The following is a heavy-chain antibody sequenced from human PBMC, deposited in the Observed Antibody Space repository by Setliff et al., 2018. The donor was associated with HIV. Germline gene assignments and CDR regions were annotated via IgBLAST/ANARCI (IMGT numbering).Heavy chain of an antibody. D-gene: IGHD1-7*01. Sequence: KPSETLSLTCTVSGGSMSAYYWSWIRQPAGKGLEWIGRIYTSGNTNYNYPFKTRATISRDTSKNQFSLRLSSVTATDTAMYYCARHPREETQRNYKFDSWGQGTLVTVSS. CDR2: IYTSGNT. CDR3: ARHPREETQRNYKFDS. V-gene: IGHV4-4*07. CDR1: GGSMSAYY. J-gene: IGHJ4*02.